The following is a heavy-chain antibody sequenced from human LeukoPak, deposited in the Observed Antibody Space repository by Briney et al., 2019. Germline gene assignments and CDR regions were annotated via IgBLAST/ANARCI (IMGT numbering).Heavy chain of an antibody. Sequence: SETLSLTCTVSGDSMSSSHYCWGWIRQPPGKGLEWIGSIYYSGSTYYNPSLKSRVTMSVDTSKKQFSLKLSSVTAADTAVYYCARDVMYGDYVTWFDPWGQGTLVTVSS. CDR3: ARDVMYGDYVTWFDP. CDR1: GDSMSSSHYC. J-gene: IGHJ5*02. D-gene: IGHD4-17*01. CDR2: IYYSGST. V-gene: IGHV4-39*07.